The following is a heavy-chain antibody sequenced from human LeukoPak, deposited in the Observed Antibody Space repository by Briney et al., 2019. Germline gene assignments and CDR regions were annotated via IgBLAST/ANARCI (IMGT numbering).Heavy chain of an antibody. J-gene: IGHJ4*02. Sequence: PGGSLRLSCAASGFTYSRYGMQWLRQAPGKGLEWVALIWYDGSNKYYADSVKGRFTISRDHSKNTLYLQMNSLRTEDTAVYYCARPLCNYDHSGLKYWGQGTLVTVSS. CDR1: GFTYSRYG. D-gene: IGHD3-22*01. CDR2: IWYDGSNK. V-gene: IGHV3-33*01. CDR3: ARPLCNYDHSGLKY.